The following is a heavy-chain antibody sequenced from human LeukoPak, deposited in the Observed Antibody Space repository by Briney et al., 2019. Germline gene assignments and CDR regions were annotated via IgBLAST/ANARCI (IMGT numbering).Heavy chain of an antibody. D-gene: IGHD6-13*01. CDR1: GFTFSSYG. CDR3: AKDQWEGQQLDYFDN. Sequence: PGGSLRLSCAASGFTFSSYGMHWVRQAPGKGLEWVTFIRYDGTNKYYTDSVKGRFTISRDNSKNTVFLQMNSLRADDTAVYYCAKDQWEGQQLDYFDNWGQGTLVTVSS. J-gene: IGHJ4*02. V-gene: IGHV3-30*02. CDR2: IRYDGTNK.